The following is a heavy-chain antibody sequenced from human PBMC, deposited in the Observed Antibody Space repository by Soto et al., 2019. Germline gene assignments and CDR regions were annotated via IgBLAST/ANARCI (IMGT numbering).Heavy chain of an antibody. CDR2: IKSKTDGGTT. CDR3: TTLREVAGPEVVVNYYYYGMDV. Sequence: GGSLRLSCAASGFTFSNAWMNWVRQAPGKGLEWVGRIKSKTDGGTTDYAAPVKGRFTISRDDSKNTLYLQMNSLKTEDTAVYYCTTLREVAGPEVVVNYYYYGMDVWGQGTTVTVSS. V-gene: IGHV3-15*07. D-gene: IGHD6-19*01. J-gene: IGHJ6*02. CDR1: GFTFSNAW.